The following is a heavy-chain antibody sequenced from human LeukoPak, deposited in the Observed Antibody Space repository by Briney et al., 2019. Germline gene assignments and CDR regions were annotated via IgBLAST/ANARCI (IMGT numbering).Heavy chain of an antibody. D-gene: IGHD6-19*01. CDR2: INGDGSST. J-gene: IGHJ4*02. Sequence: GGSLRLSCAASGFTFSSYWMHWVRQAPGKGLVWVSRINGDGSSTSYADSVKGRFTISRDNAKNTLYLQMNSLRAEDTAVYYCARDVANSSGPEGYWGQGTLVTVSS. V-gene: IGHV3-74*01. CDR1: GFTFSSYW. CDR3: ARDVANSSGPEGY.